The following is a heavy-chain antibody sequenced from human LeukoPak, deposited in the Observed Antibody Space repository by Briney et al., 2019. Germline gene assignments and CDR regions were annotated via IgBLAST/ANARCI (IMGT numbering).Heavy chain of an antibody. V-gene: IGHV1-8*03. Sequence: GASVKVSCKASGYTFTSYDINWVRQATGQGLEWMGWMNPNSGNTGYAQKFQGRVTITRNTSISTAYMELSSLRSEDTAVYYCARARSYPRRYYYYYMDVWGKGTTVTISS. J-gene: IGHJ6*03. CDR1: GYTFTSYD. D-gene: IGHD1-26*01. CDR3: ARARSYPRRYYYYYMDV. CDR2: MNPNSGNT.